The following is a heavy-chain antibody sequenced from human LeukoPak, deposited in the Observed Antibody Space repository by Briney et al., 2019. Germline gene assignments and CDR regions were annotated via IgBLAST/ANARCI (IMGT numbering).Heavy chain of an antibody. CDR3: AGKVVAARNNWFDP. CDR1: GFTFSSYA. Sequence: GGSLRLSCAASGFTFSSYAMSWVRQAPGKGVEWVSAISGSGGSTYYADSVKGRFTISRHNSKNTLYLQMNSLRAEYTAVYYCAGKVVAARNNWFDPWGQGTLVTVS. J-gene: IGHJ5*02. V-gene: IGHV3-23*01. CDR2: ISGSGGST. D-gene: IGHD2-15*01.